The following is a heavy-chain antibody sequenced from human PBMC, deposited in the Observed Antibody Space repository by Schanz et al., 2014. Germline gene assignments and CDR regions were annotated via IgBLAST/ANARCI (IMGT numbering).Heavy chain of an antibody. J-gene: IGHJ2*01. CDR2: ISGDHRNT. CDR1: GFTFSTHA. CDR3: AKDAPYPFDL. V-gene: IGHV3-23*01. Sequence: DVHLLESGGGLVQPGGSLRLSCLASGFTFSTHAMSWVRQAPGKGLEWVSSISGDHRNTFYADSVKGRFTISRDNSKNTLYLQMNSLRAEDTAIYYCAKDAPYPFDLWGRGTLITVSS.